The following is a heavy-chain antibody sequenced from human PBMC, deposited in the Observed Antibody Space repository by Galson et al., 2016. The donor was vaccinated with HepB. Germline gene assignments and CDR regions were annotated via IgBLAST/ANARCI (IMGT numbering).Heavy chain of an antibody. V-gene: IGHV6-1*01. CDR3: TRSGGPLGTYMVVDHFDY. D-gene: IGHD5-18*01. J-gene: IGHJ4*02. CDR2: TYYRSKWYN. Sequence: CAISGDSVSSNSATWSWIRQSPSRGLEWLGRTYYRSKWYNDYAVSAKSRITINPDTSKNQFSLHLNSVTPEDTAVYYCTRSGGPLGTYMVVDHFDYWGQGTLVTVSS. CDR1: GDSVSSNSAT.